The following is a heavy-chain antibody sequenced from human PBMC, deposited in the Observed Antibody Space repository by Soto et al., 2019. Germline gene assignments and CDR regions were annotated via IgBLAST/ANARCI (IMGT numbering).Heavy chain of an antibody. CDR3: ARGERFSDWLDP. CDR1: GGSTSSYD. V-gene: IGHV4-4*07. Sequence: PSEPLSLTCPVSGGSTSSYDWCWVRPPAGQGLEWIGRVYSRGGTHYNPSLKSRVTISLDTSKNQFSLRLLSVTDADTAVYYCARGERFSDWLDPCGQGTLVTVSS. D-gene: IGHD3-3*01. J-gene: IGHJ5*02. CDR2: VYSRGGT.